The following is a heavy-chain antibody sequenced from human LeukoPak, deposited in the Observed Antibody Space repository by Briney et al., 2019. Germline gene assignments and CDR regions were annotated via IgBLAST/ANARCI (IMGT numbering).Heavy chain of an antibody. V-gene: IGHV3-7*01. J-gene: IGHJ6*02. CDR1: GFTFSSNW. Sequence: GGSLRLSCAASGFTFSSNWMSWVRQAPGNGLVWVANIKQDGSEKYYVDSVKGRFTISRDNAKNSLYLQMNSLRAEDTAVYYCARCSSSPYWDAYYYYGMDVWGQGTTVTVSS. D-gene: IGHD6-13*01. CDR2: IKQDGSEK. CDR3: ARCSSSPYWDAYYYYGMDV.